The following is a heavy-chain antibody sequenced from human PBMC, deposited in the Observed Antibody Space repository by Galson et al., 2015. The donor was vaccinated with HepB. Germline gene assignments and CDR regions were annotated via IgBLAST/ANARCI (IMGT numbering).Heavy chain of an antibody. D-gene: IGHD3-10*01. CDR1: GFTFSSYA. CDR3: AKDVRGVPGVWGAMYYFDY. CDR2: ISYDGSNK. Sequence: SLRLSCAASGFTFSSYAMHWVRQAPGKGLEWVAVISYDGSNKYYADSVKGRFTISRDNSKNTLYLQMNTLRAEDTAVYYCAKDVRGVPGVWGAMYYFDYWGQGTLVTVSS. V-gene: IGHV3-30-3*01. J-gene: IGHJ4*02.